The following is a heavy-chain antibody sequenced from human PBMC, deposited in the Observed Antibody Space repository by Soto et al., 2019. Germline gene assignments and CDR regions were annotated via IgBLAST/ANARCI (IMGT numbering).Heavy chain of an antibody. V-gene: IGHV4-30-2*01. CDR2: IYHSGST. J-gene: IGHJ4*02. CDR3: ARGSMTTPLVGASCFDY. CDR1: GGSISSGGYS. Sequence: QLQLQESGSGLVKPSQTLSLTCAVSGGSISSGGYSWSWIRQPPGKGLEWIGYIYHSGSTYYNPSLKSRVTISGDRSKNQFSLKLSSVTAADTAVYYCARGSMTTPLVGASCFDYWGQGTLVTVSS. D-gene: IGHD1-26*01.